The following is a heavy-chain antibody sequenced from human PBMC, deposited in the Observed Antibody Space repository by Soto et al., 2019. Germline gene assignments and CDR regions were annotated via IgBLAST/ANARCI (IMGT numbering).Heavy chain of an antibody. CDR1: VFTLSSYG. D-gene: IGHD1-20*01. Sequence: WLSLRLSCSASVFTLSSYGMHWCRQDPGKGLEWVAVISDDGSNKYYADSVKGRFTISRDNSNNTLYLQMNSRRAEDTAVYYCAKLLTSAPVIDYWGQGTLVTVSS. CDR2: ISDDGSNK. CDR3: AKLLTSAPVIDY. J-gene: IGHJ4*02. V-gene: IGHV3-30*18.